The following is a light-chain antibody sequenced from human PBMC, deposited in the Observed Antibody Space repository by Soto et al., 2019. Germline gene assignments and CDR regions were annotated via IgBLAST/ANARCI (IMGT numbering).Light chain of an antibody. CDR2: XDH. CDR3: QPYGSSVT. V-gene: IGKV3-20*01. J-gene: IGKJ1*01. CDR1: QSVSNNY. Sequence: EIVLTQSPGTLSLSPGERATLSCRASQSVSNNYLAWYQKKPXXXPXLLXXXDHQPPTGIPDRFTGSGSGTDFTLTISRLEPADFAVYYCQPYGSSVTSGQWTKGDIK.